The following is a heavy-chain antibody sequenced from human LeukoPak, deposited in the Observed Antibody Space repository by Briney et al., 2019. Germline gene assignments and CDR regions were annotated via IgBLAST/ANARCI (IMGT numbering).Heavy chain of an antibody. CDR2: IWYDGSNK. Sequence: GGSLRLSCAASGFTFSSYGMHWVRQAPGKGPEWVAVIWYDGSNKYYADSVKGRFTISRDNSKNTLYLQMNSLRAEDTAVYYCASNVLKYSSSWYNWFDPWGQGTLVTVSS. V-gene: IGHV3-33*01. D-gene: IGHD6-13*01. J-gene: IGHJ5*02. CDR1: GFTFSSYG. CDR3: ASNVLKYSSSWYNWFDP.